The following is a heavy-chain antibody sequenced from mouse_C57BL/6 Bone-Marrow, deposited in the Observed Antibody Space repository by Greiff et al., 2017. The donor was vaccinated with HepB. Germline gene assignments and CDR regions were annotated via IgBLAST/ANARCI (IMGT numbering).Heavy chain of an antibody. D-gene: IGHD1-2*01. J-gene: IGHJ3*01. CDR1: GYSITSGYY. V-gene: IGHV3-6*01. CDR3: AREGLLRRWFAY. Sequence: EVQLVESGPGLVKPSQSLSLTCSVTGYSITSGYYWNWIRQFPGNKLEWMGYISYDGSNNYNPSLKNRISITRDTSKNQFFLKLNSVTTEDTATYYCAREGLLRRWFAYWGQGTLVTVSA. CDR2: ISYDGSN.